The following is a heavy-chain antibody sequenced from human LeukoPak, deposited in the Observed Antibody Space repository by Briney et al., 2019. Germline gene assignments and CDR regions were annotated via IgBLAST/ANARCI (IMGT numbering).Heavy chain of an antibody. Sequence: SETLSLTCTVSRGSTSTYYWSWIRQSAGKGLEWIGRIYPSGNTNFNPSLMSRVTMSIDTSKNQFSLKLNSVTAADTAVYYCARVDGSCSGGSCPSGNWFDPWGQGTLVTVSS. D-gene: IGHD2-15*01. CDR3: ARVDGSCSGGSCPSGNWFDP. V-gene: IGHV4-4*07. CDR1: RGSTSTYY. J-gene: IGHJ5*02. CDR2: IYPSGNT.